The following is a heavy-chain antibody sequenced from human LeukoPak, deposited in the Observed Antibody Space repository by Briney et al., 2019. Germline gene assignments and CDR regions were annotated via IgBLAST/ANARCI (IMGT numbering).Heavy chain of an antibody. J-gene: IGHJ5*02. CDR1: GYTFTGYY. D-gene: IGHD5-18*01. Sequence: VASVKVSCKASGYTFTGYYMHWVRQAPGQGLEWMGIINPSGGNTNYAQKFQGRVTMTRDMSTSTVYMDLSSLRSEDTAMYYCARALPHRRLMDTTMNQHWFDPWGQGTLVTVSS. V-gene: IGHV1-46*01. CDR2: INPSGGNT. CDR3: ARALPHRRLMDTTMNQHWFDP.